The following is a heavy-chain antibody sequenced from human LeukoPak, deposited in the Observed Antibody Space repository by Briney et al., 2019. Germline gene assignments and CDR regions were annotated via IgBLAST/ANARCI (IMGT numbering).Heavy chain of an antibody. D-gene: IGHD3-16*01. CDR2: INHNGNVN. Sequence: GGSLRLSCAASGFTFSSYWMNWARQAPGKGLGGVASINHNGNVNYYVDSVKGQFTISRDNAKNSLYLQMSNLRAEDTAVYFCARGGGLDVWGQGATVTVSS. CDR3: ARGGGLDV. CDR1: GFTFSSYW. V-gene: IGHV3-7*03. J-gene: IGHJ6*02.